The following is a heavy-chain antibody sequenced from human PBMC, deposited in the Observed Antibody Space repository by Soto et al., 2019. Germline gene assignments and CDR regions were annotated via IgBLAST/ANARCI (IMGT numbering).Heavy chain of an antibody. CDR2: IYYSGST. Sequence: QVQLQESGPGLVKPSQTLSLTCTVSGGSISSGGYYWSWIRQHPGKGLEWIGYIYYSGSTYYNPSVKGRVTISVDTSKNQFSLKLRSVTAADTAVYYCARFDITTFYCDYWGQGTLVTVSS. J-gene: IGHJ4*02. CDR3: ARFDITTFYCDY. V-gene: IGHV4-31*03. CDR1: GGSISSGGYY. D-gene: IGHD3-22*01.